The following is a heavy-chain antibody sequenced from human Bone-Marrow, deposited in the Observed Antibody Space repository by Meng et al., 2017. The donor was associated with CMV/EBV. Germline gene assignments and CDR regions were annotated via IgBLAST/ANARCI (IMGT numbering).Heavy chain of an antibody. V-gene: IGHV4-59*01. CDR3: ARSNSLEVYFAD. Sequence: SETLSLTCTVSGGSISSYYWSWIRQPPGKGLEWIGYIYYSGSTNYNPSLKSRVTISVDTSKNQFSLKLSSVTAADTAVYYCARSNSLEVYFADWGQGTLVTVAS. CDR2: IYYSGST. CDR1: GGSISSYY. J-gene: IGHJ4*02. D-gene: IGHD4-23*01.